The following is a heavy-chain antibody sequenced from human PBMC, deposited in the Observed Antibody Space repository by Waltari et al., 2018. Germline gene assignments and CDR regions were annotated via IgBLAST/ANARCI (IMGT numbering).Heavy chain of an antibody. CDR3: AREGGTSGYSGFFDT. CDR2: ISYDGLSK. J-gene: IGHJ4*02. V-gene: IGHV3-30*04. CDR1: GYTFSNHI. Sequence: PLVESGGGVVQPGRSLRLSCAAPGYTFSNHILHWVRRTPGKGLEGVAAISYDGLSKYYADSVKGRFTIAADTSKTTVNLQLNSLTNEDTAVYYCAREGGTSGYSGFFDTWGPGTQVTVSS. D-gene: IGHD6-25*01.